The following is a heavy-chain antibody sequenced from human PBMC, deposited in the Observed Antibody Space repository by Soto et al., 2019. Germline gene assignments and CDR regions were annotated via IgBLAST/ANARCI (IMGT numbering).Heavy chain of an antibody. Sequence: EVQLVESGGGLVKPGGSLRLSCAASGFIFTDAWMNWVRQAPGKGLEWVGRIKSKSAGGTTEYAAPVKGRFIISRDDSKNMLYLQMNSLKIDDTAVYYCTTGWSSTDYWGQGTLVNVSS. CDR1: GFIFTDAW. D-gene: IGHD6-13*01. CDR2: IKSKSAGGTT. CDR3: TTGWSSTDY. V-gene: IGHV3-15*01. J-gene: IGHJ4*02.